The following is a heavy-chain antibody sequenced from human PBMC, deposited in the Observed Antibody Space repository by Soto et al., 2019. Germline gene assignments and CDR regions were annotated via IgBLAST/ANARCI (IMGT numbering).Heavy chain of an antibody. V-gene: IGHV3-21*01. CDR3: ARESEDLASNFDY. CDR2: ISSTTNYI. CDR1: GFTFTRYS. Sequence: GGSLRLSCAASGFTFTRYSMNWVRQAPGKGLEWVSSISSTTNYIYYADSMKGRFTVSRDNAKNSVYLEMNSLSAEDTAVYYCARESEDLASNFDYWGQGTLVTVSS. J-gene: IGHJ4*02.